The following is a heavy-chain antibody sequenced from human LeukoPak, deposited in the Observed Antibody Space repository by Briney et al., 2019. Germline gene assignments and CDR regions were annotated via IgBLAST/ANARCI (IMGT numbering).Heavy chain of an antibody. J-gene: IGHJ4*02. Sequence: GGSLRLSCAASGFTFSSYGMSWVRQAPGKGLEWVSAISGSGGSTYYADSVKGRFTISRDNSKNTLYLQMNSLRAEDTAVYYCAKGTVWGYGDQNFDYWGQGTLVTVSS. CDR1: GFTFSSYG. CDR2: ISGSGGST. V-gene: IGHV3-23*01. CDR3: AKGTVWGYGDQNFDY. D-gene: IGHD4-17*01.